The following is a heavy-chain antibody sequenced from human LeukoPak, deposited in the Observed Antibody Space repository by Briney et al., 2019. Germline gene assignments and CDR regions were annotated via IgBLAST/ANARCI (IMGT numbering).Heavy chain of an antibody. CDR3: ARNEAGGIGQKWYYYYMDV. Sequence: GGSLRLSCAASGFTFSSYEMNWVRQAPGKGLEWVSYISNSGSSIYYADSVKGRFTISRDNSKNTLYLQMNSLRAEDTAVYYCARNEAGGIGQKWYYYYMDVWGKGTTVTISS. J-gene: IGHJ6*03. D-gene: IGHD6-13*01. V-gene: IGHV3-48*03. CDR1: GFTFSSYE. CDR2: ISNSGSSI.